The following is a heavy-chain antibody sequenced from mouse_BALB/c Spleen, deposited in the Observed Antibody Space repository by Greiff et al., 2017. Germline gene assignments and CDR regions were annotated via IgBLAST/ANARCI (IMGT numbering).Heavy chain of an antibody. D-gene: IGHD2-3*01. CDR1: GFTFSSYA. CDR3: ARQGVGYYDY. V-gene: IGHV5-9-3*01. J-gene: IGHJ2*01. CDR2: ISSGGSYT. Sequence: EVQLVESGGGLVKPGGSLKLSCAASGFTFSSYAMSWVRQTPEKRLEWVATISSGGSYTYYPDSVKGRFTISRDNAKNTLYLQMSSLRSEDTAMYYCARQGVGYYDYWGQGTTLTVSS.